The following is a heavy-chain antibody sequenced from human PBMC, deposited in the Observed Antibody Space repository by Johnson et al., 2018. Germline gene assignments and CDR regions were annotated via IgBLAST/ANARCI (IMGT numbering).Heavy chain of an antibody. CDR1: GLTFSNYA. CDR2: ISGRGDST. Sequence: VQLVQSGGGLVQPGGSLRLSCAASGLTFSNYAMSWVRQAPGKGLEWVSGISGRGDSTYYADSVRGRFTISRDNSKNTLYLQMNSLRAEDTAVYYCARSGGAPRGRGLTVDFQHWGQGTLVTVSS. J-gene: IGHJ1*01. V-gene: IGHV3-23*04. D-gene: IGHD3-10*01. CDR3: ARSGGAPRGRGLTVDFQH.